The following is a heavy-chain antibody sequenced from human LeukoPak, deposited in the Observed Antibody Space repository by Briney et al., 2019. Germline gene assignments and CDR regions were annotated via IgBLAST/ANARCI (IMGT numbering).Heavy chain of an antibody. CDR3: ATGNYYDSRGYYTFGH. CDR1: GFTFSRYS. CDR2: INGDGSTT. J-gene: IGHJ1*01. D-gene: IGHD3-22*01. Sequence: GGSLRLSCAASGFTFSRYSMHWVRQAPGKGLVWVSRINGDGSTTSYADSVKGGFTISRDNAKNTLYLQMNSLRAEDTAVYYCATGNYYDSRGYYTFGHWGQGTLVTVSS. V-gene: IGHV3-74*01.